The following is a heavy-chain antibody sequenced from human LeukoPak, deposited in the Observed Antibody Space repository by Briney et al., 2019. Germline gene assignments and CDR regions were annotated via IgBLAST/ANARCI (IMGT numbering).Heavy chain of an antibody. V-gene: IGHV4-39*07. Sequence: SETLSLTCTVSGGSISSSSYYWGWIRQPPGKGLEWIGSIYYSGSTNYNPSLKSRVTISVDTSKNQFSLKLSSVTAADTAVYYCARYYDFWSGYYLSWFDPWGQGTLVTVSS. CDR1: GGSISSSSYY. D-gene: IGHD3-3*01. CDR2: IYYSGST. J-gene: IGHJ5*02. CDR3: ARYYDFWSGYYLSWFDP.